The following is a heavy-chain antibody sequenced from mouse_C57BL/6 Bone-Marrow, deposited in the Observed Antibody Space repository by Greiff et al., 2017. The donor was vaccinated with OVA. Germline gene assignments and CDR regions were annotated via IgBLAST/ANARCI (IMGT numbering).Heavy chain of an antibody. Sequence: DVQLQESGAELVRPGSSVTLSCKTSGYTFTSYGINWVKQRPGQGLEWIGYIYLGNGYTEYNEKFKGKATLTSDTSSDTAYMQLSILTSEDSAIYFCARKGAVVDPYAMDYWGQGTSVTVSS. D-gene: IGHD1-1*01. CDR2: IYLGNGYT. CDR3: ARKGAVVDPYAMDY. J-gene: IGHJ4*01. CDR1: GYTFTSYG. V-gene: IGHV1-58*01.